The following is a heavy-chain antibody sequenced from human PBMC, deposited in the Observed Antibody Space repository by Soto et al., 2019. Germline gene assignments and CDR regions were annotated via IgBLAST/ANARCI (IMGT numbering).Heavy chain of an antibody. Sequence: GGSLRLACAASGFTFSSYGMHWVRQAPGKGLEWVAVISYDGSNKYYADSVKGRFTISRDNSKNTLYLQMNSLRAEDTAVYYCAKGEERWLQSDWGQGTLVTVSS. D-gene: IGHD5-12*01. V-gene: IGHV3-30*18. J-gene: IGHJ4*02. CDR1: GFTFSSYG. CDR2: ISYDGSNK. CDR3: AKGEERWLQSD.